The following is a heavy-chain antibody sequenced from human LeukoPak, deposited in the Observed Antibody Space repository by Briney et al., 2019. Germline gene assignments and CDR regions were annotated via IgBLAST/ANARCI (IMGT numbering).Heavy chain of an antibody. Sequence: GGSLRLSCAASGFTFSSYWMPWVRQSPGEGLVWVSHANNDGTGTTYADSVKGRFTISRDNAKNTLYLQMNSLRAEDTAVYYCARGGGYSSFDSWGQGTLVTVSS. CDR1: GFTFSSYW. CDR2: ANNDGTGT. D-gene: IGHD3-10*01. CDR3: ARGGGYSSFDS. V-gene: IGHV3-74*01. J-gene: IGHJ4*03.